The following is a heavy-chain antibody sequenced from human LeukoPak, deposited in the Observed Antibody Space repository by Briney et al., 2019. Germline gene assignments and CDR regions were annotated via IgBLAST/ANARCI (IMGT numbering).Heavy chain of an antibody. CDR2: IYYSGST. CDR1: GGSISSHY. J-gene: IGHJ6*03. D-gene: IGHD3/OR15-3a*01. CDR3: ARRTGYLNYYYYYYMDV. Sequence: KPSETLSLTCTVSGGSISSHYWRWIRQPPGKGLECIGYIYYSGSTNYNPSLKSRVTISVDTSRNQFSLKLSSVTAADSAVYYCARRTGYLNYYYYYYMDVWGNGTTVTVSS. V-gene: IGHV4-59*11.